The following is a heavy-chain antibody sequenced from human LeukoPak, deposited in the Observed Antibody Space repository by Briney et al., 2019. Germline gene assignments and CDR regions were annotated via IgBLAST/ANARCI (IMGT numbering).Heavy chain of an antibody. J-gene: IGHJ3*02. CDR3: ARHLSPDGFDI. Sequence: GESLKISCKGSGYTFTAYWIAWVRQMPGKGLEWMGIIYPRDSDTRYIPSFQGQVTISADKSISTAYLQWSSLKASDTAVYYCARHLSPDGFDIWGQGTMVTVSS. V-gene: IGHV5-51*01. CDR2: IYPRDSDT. D-gene: IGHD2/OR15-2a*01. CDR1: GYTFTAYW.